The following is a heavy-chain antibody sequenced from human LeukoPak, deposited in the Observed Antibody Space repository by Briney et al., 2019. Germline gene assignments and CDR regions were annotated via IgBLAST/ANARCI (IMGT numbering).Heavy chain of an antibody. Sequence: GGSLRLSCAASGFTFSSYAMHWVRQAPGKGLEWVAVISYDGSNKYYADSVKGRFTISGDNSKNTLYLQMNSLRAEDTAVYYCACPTGYSSGWPTGPFDYWGQGTLVTVSS. CDR3: ACPTGYSSGWPTGPFDY. D-gene: IGHD6-19*01. CDR1: GFTFSSYA. V-gene: IGHV3-30-3*01. CDR2: ISYDGSNK. J-gene: IGHJ4*02.